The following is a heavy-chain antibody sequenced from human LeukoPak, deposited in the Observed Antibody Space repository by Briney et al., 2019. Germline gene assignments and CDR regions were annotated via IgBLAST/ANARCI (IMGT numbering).Heavy chain of an antibody. CDR2: INPNSGGT. J-gene: IGHJ3*02. V-gene: IGHV1-2*02. Sequence: ASVQVSCKASGYTFTGYYMHWVRQAPGQGLVWMGWINPNSGGTNYAQKFQGRVTMTRDTSISTAYMELSRLRSDDTAVYYCALRARGSGYYGSGSYSRAFDIWGQGTMATVSS. CDR3: ALRARGSGYYGSGSYSRAFDI. CDR1: GYTFTGYY. D-gene: IGHD3-10*01.